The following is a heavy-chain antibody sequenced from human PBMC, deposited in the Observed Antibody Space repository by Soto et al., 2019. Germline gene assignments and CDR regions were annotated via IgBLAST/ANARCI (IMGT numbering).Heavy chain of an antibody. D-gene: IGHD5-18*01. CDR2: IYSGGST. CDR3: ARDSAMATGAFDI. V-gene: IGHV3-53*02. Sequence: EVQLVETGGGLIQPGGSLRLSCAASGFTVSSNYMTWVRQAPGQGLEWVSLIYSGGSTYYADSVKGRFTISRDNSKNTLYLQMNSLRAEDTAVCYCARDSAMATGAFDIWGQGTMVTVSS. J-gene: IGHJ3*02. CDR1: GFTVSSNY.